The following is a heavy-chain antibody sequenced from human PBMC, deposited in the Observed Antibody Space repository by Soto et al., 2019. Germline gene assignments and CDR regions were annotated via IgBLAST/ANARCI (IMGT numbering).Heavy chain of an antibody. CDR3: ARQSCSSTSCFYDY. CDR2: LNPNTGAT. V-gene: IGHV1-2*02. CDR1: EYTFTDNY. Sequence: GASVKVSCKTSEYTFTDNYIYWIRQAPAQGLEWMAWLNPNTGATYYSQKFQGRVTLTSDTSISTAYMELSRLTSDDTAVFYCARQSCSSTSCFYDYWGQGTLVTVSS. J-gene: IGHJ4*02. D-gene: IGHD2-2*01.